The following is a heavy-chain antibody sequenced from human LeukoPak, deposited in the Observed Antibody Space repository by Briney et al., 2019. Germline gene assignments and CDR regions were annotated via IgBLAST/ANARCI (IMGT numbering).Heavy chain of an antibody. D-gene: IGHD3-3*01. Sequence: ASVKVSCKASGYTLTGYYMHWVRQAPGKGLEWMGWINPNSGGTNYAQKFQGRVTMTRDTSISTAYMELSRLGSDDTAVYYCARDGASGYLADYWGQGTLVTVSS. J-gene: IGHJ4*02. CDR2: INPNSGGT. CDR1: GYTLTGYY. CDR3: ARDGASGYLADY. V-gene: IGHV1-2*02.